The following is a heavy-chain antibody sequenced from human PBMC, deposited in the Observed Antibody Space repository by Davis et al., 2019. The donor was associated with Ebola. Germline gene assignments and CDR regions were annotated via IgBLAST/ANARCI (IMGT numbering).Heavy chain of an antibody. V-gene: IGHV1-18*01. Sequence: ASVKVSCKASGYAFLSYEISWVRQAPGQGLEWMGWITPYNGKTEYEQKFQGRITMTTDASMSTAYMELRSLTSDDTAIYFCARGSGTHAFTYFDYWGPGTLVTAAS. D-gene: IGHD3-10*01. J-gene: IGHJ4*02. CDR1: GYAFLSYE. CDR2: ITPYNGKT. CDR3: ARGSGTHAFTYFDY.